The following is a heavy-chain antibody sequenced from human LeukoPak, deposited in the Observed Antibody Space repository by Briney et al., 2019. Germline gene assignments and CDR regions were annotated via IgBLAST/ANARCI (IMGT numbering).Heavy chain of an antibody. V-gene: IGHV4-59*08. CDR3: AGAVAGTYFDY. CDR2: IYYSGST. CDR1: GGSISGYY. Sequence: SETLSLTCTVSGGSISGYYWSWIRQPPGKGLEWIGYIYYSGSTNYNPSLKSRVTISVDTSKNQFSLKLSSVTAADTAVYYCAGAVAGTYFDYWGQGTLVTVSS. D-gene: IGHD6-19*01. J-gene: IGHJ4*02.